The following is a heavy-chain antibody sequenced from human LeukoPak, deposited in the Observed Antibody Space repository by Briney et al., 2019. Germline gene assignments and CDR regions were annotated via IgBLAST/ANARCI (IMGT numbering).Heavy chain of an antibody. CDR2: INHSGST. CDR1: GGSFSGYY. CDR3: ARGHYYGSGSYRHRGGNWFDP. D-gene: IGHD3-10*01. J-gene: IGHJ5*02. V-gene: IGHV4-34*01. Sequence: SETLSLTCAVYGGSFSGYYWGWIRQPPGKGLEWIGEINHSGSTNYNPSLKSRVTISVDTSKNQFSLKLSSVTAADTAVYYCARGHYYGSGSYRHRGGNWFDPWGQGTLVTVSS.